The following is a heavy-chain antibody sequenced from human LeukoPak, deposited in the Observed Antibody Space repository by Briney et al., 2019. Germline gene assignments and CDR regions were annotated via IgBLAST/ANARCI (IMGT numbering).Heavy chain of an antibody. CDR3: ARDYYDSSGSSWFDP. D-gene: IGHD3-22*01. CDR1: GFTFSRYS. J-gene: IGHJ5*02. Sequence: GGSLRLSCAASGFTFSRYSMNWVRQAPGKGLEWVSSISSGSSYMYYADSVKGRFTISRDNAKNSLYLQMNSLRAKDTAVYYCARDYYDSSGSSWFDPWGQGTLVTVSS. V-gene: IGHV3-21*01. CDR2: ISSGSSYM.